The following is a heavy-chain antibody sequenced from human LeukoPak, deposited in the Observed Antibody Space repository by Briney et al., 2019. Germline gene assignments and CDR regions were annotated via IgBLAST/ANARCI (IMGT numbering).Heavy chain of an antibody. CDR3: AREKNPGSPGYFDY. J-gene: IGHJ4*02. D-gene: IGHD1-26*01. V-gene: IGHV1-69*05. CDR1: GGTFSSYA. CDR2: IIPIFGTA. Sequence: SVKVSCKASGGTFSSYAISWVRQAPGQGLEWMGGIIPIFGTANYAQKFQGRVTITTDESTSTAYMELSSLRSEDTAVYYCAREKNPGSPGYFDYWGQGTLVTVSS.